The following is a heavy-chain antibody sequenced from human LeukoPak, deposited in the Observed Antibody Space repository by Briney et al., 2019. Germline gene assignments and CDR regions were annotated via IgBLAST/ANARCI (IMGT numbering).Heavy chain of an antibody. CDR2: INPNSGGT. CDR3: ARDSGYDSSGYYPRD. D-gene: IGHD3-22*01. J-gene: IGHJ4*02. V-gene: IGHV1-2*02. CDR1: GYTFTDYY. Sequence: ASVKVSCKASGYTFTDYYMHWVRQAPGQGLEWMGWINPNSGGTNYAQKFQGRVTMTRDTSISTAYMELSRLRSDDTAVYYCARDSGYDSSGYYPRDWGQGTLVTVSS.